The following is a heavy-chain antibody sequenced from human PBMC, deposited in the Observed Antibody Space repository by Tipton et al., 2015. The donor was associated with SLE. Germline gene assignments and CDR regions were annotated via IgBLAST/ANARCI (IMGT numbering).Heavy chain of an antibody. D-gene: IGHD3-3*01. CDR3: ARGDYDFWSGYLYYFDY. CDR2: IYYRGST. Sequence: TLSLKCTVSGGSISSYYWSWIRQPPGKGLEWIGYIYYRGSTNYNPSLKSRVTISVGTSKNQFSLKLSSVTAADTAVYYCARGDYDFWSGYLYYFDYWGQGTLVTVSS. CDR1: GGSISSYY. V-gene: IGHV4-59*01. J-gene: IGHJ4*02.